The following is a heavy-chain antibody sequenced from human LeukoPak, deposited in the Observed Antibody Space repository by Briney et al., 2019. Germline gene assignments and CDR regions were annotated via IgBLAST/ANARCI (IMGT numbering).Heavy chain of an antibody. V-gene: IGHV4-59*01. CDR2: IYYSGST. CDR3: ARAGYSTGWSGGRYYSYGLDV. Sequence: PSETLSLTCTVSGASISNYYWSWIRQFPGKGLEWIGYIYYSGSTNYNPSLKSRVTISIDTSKSQFSLKLSSVTAADTAIYCCARAGYSTGWSGGRYYSYGLDVWGQGTTITVSS. D-gene: IGHD6-19*01. CDR1: GASISNYY. J-gene: IGHJ6*02.